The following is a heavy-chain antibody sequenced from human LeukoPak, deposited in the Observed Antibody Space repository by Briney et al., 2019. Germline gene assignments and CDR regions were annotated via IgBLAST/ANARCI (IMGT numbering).Heavy chain of an antibody. D-gene: IGHD3-10*01. CDR3: AREGYYGSGSHWYFDL. J-gene: IGHJ2*01. Sequence: ASVKVSCKASGYTFTSYGISWVRQAPGQGLEWMGWISAYNGNTNYAQKLQGRVTMTTDTSTSTAYVELRSLRSDDTAVYYCAREGYYGSGSHWYFDLWGRGTLVTVSS. CDR2: ISAYNGNT. CDR1: GYTFTSYG. V-gene: IGHV1-18*01.